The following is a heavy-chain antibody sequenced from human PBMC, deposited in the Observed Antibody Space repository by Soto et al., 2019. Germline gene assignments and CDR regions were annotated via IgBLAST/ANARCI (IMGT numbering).Heavy chain of an antibody. D-gene: IGHD3-16*01. V-gene: IGHV3-23*01. J-gene: IGHJ4*02. CDR3: AKGSRGARGEVDY. CDR1: GFTLSSYA. Sequence: EVQLLESGGGLVQPGASLRLSCAASGFTLSSYAMTWVRQAPGKGLEWVSGISGSGGSTYYADSVKGRFTISRDNSKNTLYLQMNSLRAEDTAVYYCAKGSRGARGEVDYWGQGTLVTVSS. CDR2: ISGSGGST.